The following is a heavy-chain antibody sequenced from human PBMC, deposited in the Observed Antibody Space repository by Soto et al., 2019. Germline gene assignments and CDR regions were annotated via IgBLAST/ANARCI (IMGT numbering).Heavy chain of an antibody. CDR3: ARVGVIVAAAGTWHWFDP. Sequence: AGGSLRLSCAASGFTFSSYEMNWVRQAPGKGLEWVSYISSSGSTIYYADSVKGRLTISRDNAKNSLYLQMNSLRAEDTAVYYCARVGVIVAAAGTWHWFDPWGQGTLVTVSS. V-gene: IGHV3-48*03. J-gene: IGHJ5*02. CDR1: GFTFSSYE. D-gene: IGHD6-13*01. CDR2: ISSSGSTI.